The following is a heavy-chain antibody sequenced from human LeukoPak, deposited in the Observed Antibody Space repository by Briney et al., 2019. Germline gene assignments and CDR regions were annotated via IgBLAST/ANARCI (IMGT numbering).Heavy chain of an antibody. V-gene: IGHV3-30-3*01. CDR3: ARTRWEIGGLCSSTSCYSRMGRGLEY. CDR2: ISYDGSNK. CDR1: GFTFSSYA. D-gene: IGHD2-2*02. J-gene: IGHJ4*02. Sequence: GGSLRLSCAASGFTFSSYAMHWVRQAPGKGLEWVAVISYDGSNKYYADSVKGRFTISRDNPKNTLYLQMNSLRAEDTAVYYCARTRWEIGGLCSSTSCYSRMGRGLEYWGQGTLVTVSS.